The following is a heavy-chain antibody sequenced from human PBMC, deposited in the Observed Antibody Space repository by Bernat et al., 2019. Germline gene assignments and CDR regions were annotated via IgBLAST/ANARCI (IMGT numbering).Heavy chain of an antibody. CDR3: ARYPYGDYVFDY. CDR2: IDPSDSYT. CDR1: GYSFTSYW. Sequence: EVQLVQSGAEVKRPGESLRISCKGSGYSFTSYWISWVHQMPGKGLEWMGRIDPSDSYTNYSPSFQGHVTISADKSISTAYLQWSSLKASDTAMYYCARYPYGDYVFDYWGQGTLVTVSS. V-gene: IGHV5-10-1*03. J-gene: IGHJ4*02. D-gene: IGHD4-17*01.